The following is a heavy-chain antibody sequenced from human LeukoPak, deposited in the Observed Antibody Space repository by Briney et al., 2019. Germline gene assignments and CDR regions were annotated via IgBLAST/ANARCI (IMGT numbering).Heavy chain of an antibody. CDR2: ISSGDTYI. CDR1: GFTFSSYA. D-gene: IGHD3-3*01. V-gene: IGHV3-21*01. CDR3: ARVSVPYYDFWSGYDRSYYYYGMDV. J-gene: IGHJ6*02. Sequence: PGGSLRLSGAASGFTFSSYAMSWVRQAPGKGLEWVSSISSGDTYIYYADSVKGRFTISRDNAKNSLYLQMNSLRAEDTAVYYCARVSVPYYDFWSGYDRSYYYYGMDVWGQGTTVTASS.